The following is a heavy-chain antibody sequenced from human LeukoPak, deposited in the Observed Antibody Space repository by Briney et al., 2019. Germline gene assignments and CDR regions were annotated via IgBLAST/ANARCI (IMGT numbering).Heavy chain of an antibody. D-gene: IGHD3-10*01. CDR2: ISSSSSTI. V-gene: IGHV3-48*01. CDR1: GFTFSSYS. Sequence: GGSLRLSCAASGFTFSSYSMNWVRQAPGKGLEWVSYISSSSSTIYYADSVMGRFTISRDNAKNSLYLQMNSLRTEDTAVYYCARDRSFGEPDYWGQGTLVTVSS. J-gene: IGHJ4*02. CDR3: ARDRSFGEPDY.